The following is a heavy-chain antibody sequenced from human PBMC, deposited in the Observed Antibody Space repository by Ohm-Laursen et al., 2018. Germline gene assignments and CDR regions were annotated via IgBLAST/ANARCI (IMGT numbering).Heavy chain of an antibody. CDR3: SRGQRNYYAMDV. J-gene: IGHJ6*02. Sequence: SDTLSLTCVISGDSVSSDSGAWNWIRQSPSRGLEWLGRTHYSSKWVYDYAVSVKSRITITPDTSKNQFSLQLNSVTPEDSAVYYCSRGQRNYYAMDVWGQGTTVTVSS. D-gene: IGHD1-1*01. V-gene: IGHV6-1*01. CDR2: THYSSKWVY. CDR1: GDSVSSDSGA.